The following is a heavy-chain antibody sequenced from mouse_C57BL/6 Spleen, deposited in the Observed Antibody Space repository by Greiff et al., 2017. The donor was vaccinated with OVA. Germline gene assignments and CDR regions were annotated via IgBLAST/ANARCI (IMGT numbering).Heavy chain of an antibody. CDR3: ARSLFTTGGIY. J-gene: IGHJ3*01. Sequence: VQLQQPGAELVMPGASVKLSCKASGYTFTSYWMHWVKQRPGQGLEWIGEIDPSDSYTNYNQKFKGKSTLTVDKSSSTAYMQLSSLTSEDSAVYYCARSLFTTGGIYWGQGTLVTVSA. D-gene: IGHD1-1*01. V-gene: IGHV1-69*01. CDR2: IDPSDSYT. CDR1: GYTFTSYW.